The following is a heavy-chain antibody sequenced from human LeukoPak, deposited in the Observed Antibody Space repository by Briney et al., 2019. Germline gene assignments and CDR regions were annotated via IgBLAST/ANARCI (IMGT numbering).Heavy chain of an antibody. CDR3: ARVRGIAVAGTFTY. CDR1: GYTFTSYD. D-gene: IGHD6-19*01. CDR2: MNPNSGNT. Sequence: ASVKVSCKASGYTFTSYDINWVRQATGQGLEWMGWMNPNSGNTGYAQKFQGRVTMTRNTSISTAYMELSSLRSEDTAVYYCARVRGIAVAGTFTYWGQGTLVTVSS. J-gene: IGHJ4*02. V-gene: IGHV1-8*01.